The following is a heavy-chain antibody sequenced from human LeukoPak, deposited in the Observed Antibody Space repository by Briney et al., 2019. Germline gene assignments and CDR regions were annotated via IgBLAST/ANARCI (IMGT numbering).Heavy chain of an antibody. CDR2: IYYSGST. Sequence: SQTLSLTCTVSGGSISSGGYYWSWIRQHPGKGLEWIGYIYYSGSTYYNPPLRSRVTISVDTSKNQFSLKLSSVTAADTAVYYCARGQEYDILTGYRGYYYYGMDVWGQGTTVTVSS. CDR1: GGSISSGGYY. J-gene: IGHJ6*02. D-gene: IGHD3-9*01. V-gene: IGHV4-31*03. CDR3: ARGQEYDILTGYRGYYYYGMDV.